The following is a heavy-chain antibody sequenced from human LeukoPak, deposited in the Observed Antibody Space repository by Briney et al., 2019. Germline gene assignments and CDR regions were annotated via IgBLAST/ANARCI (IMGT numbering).Heavy chain of an antibody. J-gene: IGHJ4*02. CDR3: ARDLSGSYSVDY. CDR2: VLYDGSDS. V-gene: IGHV3-30*03. Sequence: GGSLRLSCTASGFTLSAYNIHWVRQAPGKGLEWVAIVLYDGSDSYFADSVKGRFTISRDNSKNTLSLQMDSLRADDTAVYFCARDLSGSYSVDYWGQGTLVTVSS. CDR1: GFTLSAYN. D-gene: IGHD1-26*01.